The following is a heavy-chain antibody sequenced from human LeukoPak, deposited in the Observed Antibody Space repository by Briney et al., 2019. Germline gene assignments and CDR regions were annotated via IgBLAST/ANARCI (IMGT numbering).Heavy chain of an antibody. D-gene: IGHD3-3*01. CDR1: GFTFSSYA. CDR3: AKTLRITIFGVVPRYYFDY. V-gene: IGHV3-23*01. CDR2: ISGSGGST. Sequence: GGSLRLSCAASGFTFSSYAMSWVRQAPGKGLEWVSAISGSGGSTYYADSVKGRFTISRDNSKNTLYLQMNSLRAEDTAVYYCAKTLRITIFGVVPRYYFDYWGQGTLVTVSS. J-gene: IGHJ4*02.